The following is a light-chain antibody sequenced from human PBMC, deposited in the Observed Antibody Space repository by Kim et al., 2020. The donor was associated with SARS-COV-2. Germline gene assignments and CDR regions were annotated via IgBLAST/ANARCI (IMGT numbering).Light chain of an antibody. CDR1: NIQTLN. J-gene: IGLJ3*02. CDR2: KDS. V-gene: IGLV3-9*01. Sequence: SYELTQPLSVSVALGQTARLTCGGNNIQTLNVHWYRQKPGQAPVLVMYKDSKRTSGIPERFSGSNSGNTATLTISRAQADDEADYFCQVWDSGTWVFGGG. CDR3: QVWDSGTWV.